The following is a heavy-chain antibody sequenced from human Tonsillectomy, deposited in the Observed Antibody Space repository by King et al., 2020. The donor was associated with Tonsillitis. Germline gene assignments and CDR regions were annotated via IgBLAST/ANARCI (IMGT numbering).Heavy chain of an antibody. D-gene: IGHD3-3*01. CDR1: GFTFSSYS. V-gene: IGHV3-21*01. CDR2: ISSSSSYI. Sequence: VQLVESGGGLVKPGGSLRLSCAASGFTFSSYSMNWVRQAPGKGLEWVSSISSSSSYIYYADSVKGRFTISRDNAKNSLYLQMNSLRAEDTAVYYCASGRSRVYYDFWSGWGQGTLVTVSS. J-gene: IGHJ4*02. CDR3: ASGRSRVYYDFWSG.